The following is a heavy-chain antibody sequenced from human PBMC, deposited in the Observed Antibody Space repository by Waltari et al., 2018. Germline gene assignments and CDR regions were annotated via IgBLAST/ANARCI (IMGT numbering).Heavy chain of an antibody. J-gene: IGHJ5*02. CDR3: ARGGGGDWEWFDP. CDR2: IYSTGST. Sequence: QVQLQESGPSLLKPSATLSLICTVSGGSISGFYWSWVRQPPGKGLAWIGYIYSTGSTNFNPSLKSRVTMSVDTSKNQFSLKLSSVTAADTAFYYCARGGGGDWEWFDPWGQGTLVTVSS. D-gene: IGHD2-21*02. V-gene: IGHV4-59*01. CDR1: GGSISGFY.